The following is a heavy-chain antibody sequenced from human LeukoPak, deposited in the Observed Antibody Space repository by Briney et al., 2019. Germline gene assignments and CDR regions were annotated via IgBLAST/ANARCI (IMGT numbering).Heavy chain of an antibody. Sequence: PGGSLRLSCAASGFTFNDSYMSWIRQAPGRGLEWISYISSSGSTIFYADSVEGRFTISRDNAKNSLYLQMNGLRAEDTAVYYCTTITAAGYLDYWGQGTLVTVSS. CDR1: GFTFNDSY. D-gene: IGHD6-13*01. J-gene: IGHJ4*02. V-gene: IGHV3-11*01. CDR2: ISSSGSTI. CDR3: TTITAAGYLDY.